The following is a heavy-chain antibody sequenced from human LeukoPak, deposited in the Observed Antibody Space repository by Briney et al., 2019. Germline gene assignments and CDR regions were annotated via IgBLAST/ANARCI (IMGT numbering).Heavy chain of an antibody. V-gene: IGHV3-33*01. CDR3: ARDNYYYYGMDV. CDR1: GFTFSSYG. J-gene: IGHJ6*02. CDR2: IWYDGSNK. Sequence: GSLRLSCAASGFTFSSYGMHWVRQAPGKGLEWVAVIWYDGSNKYYADSVKGRFTISRDNSKNTLYLQMNSLRAEDTAVYYCARDNYYYYGMDVWGQGTTVTVSS.